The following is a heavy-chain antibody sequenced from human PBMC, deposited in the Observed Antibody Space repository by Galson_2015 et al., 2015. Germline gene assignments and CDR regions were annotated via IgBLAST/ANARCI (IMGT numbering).Heavy chain of an antibody. CDR2: INAGNGNT. Sequence: SVKASCKASGYTFTSYAMHWVRQAPGQRLEWMGWINAGNGNTKYSQKFQGRVTITRDTSASTAYMELSSLRSEDTAVYYCARDLYDYVWGSYRRTPDYWGQGTLVTVSS. J-gene: IGHJ4*02. V-gene: IGHV1-3*01. D-gene: IGHD3-16*02. CDR3: ARDLYDYVWGSYRRTPDY. CDR1: GYTFTSYA.